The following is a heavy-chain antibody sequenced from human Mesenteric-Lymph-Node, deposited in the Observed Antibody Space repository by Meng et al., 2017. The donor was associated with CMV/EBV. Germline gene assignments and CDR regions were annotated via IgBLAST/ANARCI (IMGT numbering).Heavy chain of an antibody. CDR3: ARDLYSSSWGS. D-gene: IGHD6-13*01. CDR2: INTNTGDP. J-gene: IGHJ5*02. CDR1: VYTFYRYP. Sequence: SCHCSVYTFYRYPMDWVRRAPGHGFEWMGWINTNTGDPTYAQGFTGRFVFSLDTSVRTAYLQITSLKAEDTAVYYCARDLYSSSWGSWGQGTLVTVSS. V-gene: IGHV7-4-1*02.